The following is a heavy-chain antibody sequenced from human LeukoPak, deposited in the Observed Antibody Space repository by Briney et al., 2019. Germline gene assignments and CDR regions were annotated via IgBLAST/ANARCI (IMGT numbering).Heavy chain of an antibody. CDR3: AKARIASAGTGAFDV. CDR1: GSSISSYY. D-gene: IGHD6-13*01. CDR2: IYYSGST. Sequence: SETLSLTCTVSGSSISSYYWSWIRQPPGKGLEWIGYIYYSGSTNYNPSLKSRVTISVDTSKNQFSLKLSSVTAADTAVYYCAKARIASAGTGAFDVWGQGTMVTVSS. V-gene: IGHV4-59*01. J-gene: IGHJ3*01.